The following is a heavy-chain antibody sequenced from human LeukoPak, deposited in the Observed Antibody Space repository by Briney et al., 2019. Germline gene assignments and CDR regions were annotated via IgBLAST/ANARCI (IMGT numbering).Heavy chain of an antibody. Sequence: PSETLSLTCTVSGGSISSYYWSWIRQSPGKGLEWIGYIFYSGNTNYNPSLKSRVTISVDTSKDQFSLKLSSVTAADTAVYYCARGDYYSGSRFDYWGQGTLVTVSS. D-gene: IGHD3-10*01. CDR2: IFYSGNT. CDR1: GGSISSYY. V-gene: IGHV4-59*01. CDR3: ARGDYYSGSRFDY. J-gene: IGHJ4*02.